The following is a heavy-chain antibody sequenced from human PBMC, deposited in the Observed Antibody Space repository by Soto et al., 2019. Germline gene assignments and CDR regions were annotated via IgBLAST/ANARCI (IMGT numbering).Heavy chain of an antibody. D-gene: IGHD2-15*01. CDR1: GFTFSSYS. Sequence: GGSLRLSCVVTGFTFSSYSMNWVRQAPGKGLEWVSHISSSSTTIYYADSVKGRFTVSRDNAQNSLYLQMNSLRDEDTAVYYCARDIVVLVGATEVSDFWGQGTQVTVSS. CDR2: ISSSSTTI. V-gene: IGHV3-48*02. J-gene: IGHJ4*02. CDR3: ARDIVVLVGATEVSDF.